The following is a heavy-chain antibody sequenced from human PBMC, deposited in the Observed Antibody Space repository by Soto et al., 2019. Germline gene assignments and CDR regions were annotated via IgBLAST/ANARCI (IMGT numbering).Heavy chain of an antibody. V-gene: IGHV1-69*02. Sequence: QVQLVQSGAEVKRPGSSVKVSCKTSGDTFSFYSINWVRQAPGLGLEWMGRVNPILSMSNYAQRFQGRVTMTADKSTSTAYMELRSVRSEDTAIYYCASSYGSGYRAFDYWGQGALVTVSS. CDR3: ASSYGSGYRAFDY. CDR2: VNPILSMS. D-gene: IGHD3-10*01. J-gene: IGHJ4*02. CDR1: GDTFSFYS.